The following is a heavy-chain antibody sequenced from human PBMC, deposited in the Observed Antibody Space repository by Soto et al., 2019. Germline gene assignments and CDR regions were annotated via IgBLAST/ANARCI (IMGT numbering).Heavy chain of an antibody. CDR1: GFIFKNYA. CDR2: ITRDGYNK. V-gene: IGHV3-30*04. CDR3: TKSSGGSSSVGMDY. Sequence: GGALRLSCAVSGFIFKNYALNWVRQAPGKGLEWVASITRDGYNKYYADSVKGRFTISRDNSKNTLSLQMTALRVEDSSVYYCTKSSGGSSSVGMDYWGPGTLVTVSS. J-gene: IGHJ4*02. D-gene: IGHD6-6*01.